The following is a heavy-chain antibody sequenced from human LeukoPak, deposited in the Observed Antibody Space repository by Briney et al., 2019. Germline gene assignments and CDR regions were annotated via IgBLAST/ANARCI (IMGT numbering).Heavy chain of an antibody. V-gene: IGHV4-34*01. J-gene: IGHJ4*02. CDR3: ARFVRFGELHQGFDY. D-gene: IGHD3-10*01. CDR1: GGSFSGYY. CDR2: INHSGST. Sequence: SETLSLTCAVYGGSFSGYYWSWIRQPPGKGLEWIGEINHSGSTNYNPSLKSRVTISVDTSKNQFSLKLSSVTAADTAVYYCARFVRFGELHQGFDYWGQGTLVTVS.